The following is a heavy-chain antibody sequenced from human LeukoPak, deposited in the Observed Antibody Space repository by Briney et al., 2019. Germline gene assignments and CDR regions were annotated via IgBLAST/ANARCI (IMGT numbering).Heavy chain of an antibody. D-gene: IGHD6-19*01. CDR3: AKRMGYSSGWYYFDY. CDR2: LSGSGGST. CDR1: GFTFSSYA. J-gene: IGHJ4*02. Sequence: GGSLRLSCAASGFTFSSYAMSWVRQAPGKGLEWASALSGSGGSTYYADSVKGRFTISRDNSKNTLYLQMNSLRAEDTAVYYCAKRMGYSSGWYYFDYWGQGTLVTVSS. V-gene: IGHV3-23*01.